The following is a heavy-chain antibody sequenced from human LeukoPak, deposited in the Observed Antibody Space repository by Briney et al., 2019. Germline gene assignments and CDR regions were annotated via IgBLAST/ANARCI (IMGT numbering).Heavy chain of an antibody. CDR2: IYSGGST. V-gene: IGHV3-53*05. D-gene: IGHD3-22*01. CDR3: ASSPIYYYDSSAQYGGGAFDI. J-gene: IGHJ3*02. Sequence: GGSLRLSCAASGFTVSSNYMSWVRQAPGKGLEWVSVIYSGGSTYYADSVKGRFTISRDNSKNTLYLQMNSLRAEDTAVYYCASSPIYYYDSSAQYGGGAFDIWGQGTMVTVS. CDR1: GFTVSSNY.